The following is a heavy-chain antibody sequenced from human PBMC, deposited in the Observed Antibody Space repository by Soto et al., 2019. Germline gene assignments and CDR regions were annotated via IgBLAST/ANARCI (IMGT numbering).Heavy chain of an antibody. CDR1: GGSINSIGYC. D-gene: IGHD3-10*01. J-gene: IGHJ4*02. Sequence: QVQLQESGPGLVKPSQTLPLTCSVSGGSINSIGYCWTWIRQHPGKGLEWIGCTEYSGRTYYNPSLEGRVTMSVDTSKNHFSLSLRSVTAADTAIYFCARDINRRFDYWGQGTLVTVSS. V-gene: IGHV4-31*03. CDR2: TEYSGRT. CDR3: ARDINRRFDY.